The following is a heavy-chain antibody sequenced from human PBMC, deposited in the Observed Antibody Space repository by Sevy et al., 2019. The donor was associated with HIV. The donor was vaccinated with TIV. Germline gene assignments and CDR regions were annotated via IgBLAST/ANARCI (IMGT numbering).Heavy chain of an antibody. CDR1: GYTFTNYE. J-gene: IGHJ4*02. D-gene: IGHD3-10*01. V-gene: IGHV1-8*01. Sequence: ASVKVSCKASGYTFTNYEINWVRQATGQGLEWMGWMNPNSGKTGYAPQFHGRVTRTRNTSLNIAYMELISLRSDDTAVYYCARDEQRPYYYGSGNMGHWGQGTLVTVSS. CDR3: ARDEQRPYYYGSGNMGH. CDR2: MNPNSGKT.